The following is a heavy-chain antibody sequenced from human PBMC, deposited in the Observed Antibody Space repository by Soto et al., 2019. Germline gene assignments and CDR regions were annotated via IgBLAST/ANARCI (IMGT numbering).Heavy chain of an antibody. Sequence: GGSLRLSCAASGFTFSSYAMHWVRQAPGKGLEWVAVISYDGSNKYYADSVKGRFTISRDNSKNTLYLQMNSLRAEDTAVYYCASQSSGWYASLDYWGQGTLVTVSS. CDR3: ASQSSGWYASLDY. CDR1: GFTFSSYA. V-gene: IGHV3-30-3*01. CDR2: ISYDGSNK. D-gene: IGHD6-19*01. J-gene: IGHJ4*02.